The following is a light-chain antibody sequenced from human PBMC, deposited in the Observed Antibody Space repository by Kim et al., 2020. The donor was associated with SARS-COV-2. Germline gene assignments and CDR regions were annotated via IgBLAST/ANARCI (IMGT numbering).Light chain of an antibody. V-gene: IGKV3-15*01. CDR2: GAS. Sequence: EIVMTQSPAIPSVSPGERATLSCRASQSVSHNLAWYQQKRGQTPRLLISGASARATGVPDRFSGGGSGTEFTLTISSLQSEDFAVYYCLQYNNWPRTFGQGTKVDIK. J-gene: IGKJ1*01. CDR3: LQYNNWPRT. CDR1: QSVSHN.